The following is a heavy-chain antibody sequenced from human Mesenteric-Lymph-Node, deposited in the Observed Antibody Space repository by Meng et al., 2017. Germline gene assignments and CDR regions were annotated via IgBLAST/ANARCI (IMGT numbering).Heavy chain of an antibody. Sequence: QLQRRESGPGCGNPPTTFPITCTCSVGSTSRNGDYWDWVRQPPWKGLEWIGAIYHSGSTSYNPSLQSRVTMFVDTSKNQFSLMLTSVTATDTAVYYCARRRGGSGRDCWGQGTLVTVSS. CDR2: IYHSGST. CDR3: ARRRGGSGRDC. J-gene: IGHJ4*02. V-gene: IGHV4-39*01. CDR1: VGSTSRNGDY. D-gene: IGHD3-10*01.